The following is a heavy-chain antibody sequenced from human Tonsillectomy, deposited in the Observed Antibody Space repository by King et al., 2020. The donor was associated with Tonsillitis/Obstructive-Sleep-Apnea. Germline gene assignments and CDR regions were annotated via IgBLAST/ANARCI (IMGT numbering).Heavy chain of an antibody. D-gene: IGHD3-10*01. CDR1: GGSFSGYY. CDR2: INHSGST. Sequence: VQLQQWGAGLLKPSETLSLTCAVYGGSFSGYYWSWIRQPPGKGLEWIGEINHSGSTNYNPSLTSRVTISVDTSKNQFSLKLSSVTAADTAVYYCARGRYYGSGSYGNWFDPWGQGTLVTVSS. CDR3: ARGRYYGSGSYGNWFDP. J-gene: IGHJ5*02. V-gene: IGHV4-34*01.